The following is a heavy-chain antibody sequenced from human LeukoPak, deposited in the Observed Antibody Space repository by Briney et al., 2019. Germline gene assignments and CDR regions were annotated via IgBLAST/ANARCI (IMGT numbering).Heavy chain of an antibody. Sequence: GESLKISCKGSGYSFTSYWIGWVRQMPGKGLEWMGIICPGDSDTRYSPSFQGQVTISADKSISTAYLQWSSLKASDTAMYYCARRGGSSWYPPNHPFDYWGQGTLVTVSS. CDR3: ARRGGSSWYPPNHPFDY. CDR1: GYSFTSYW. J-gene: IGHJ4*02. V-gene: IGHV5-51*01. D-gene: IGHD6-13*01. CDR2: ICPGDSDT.